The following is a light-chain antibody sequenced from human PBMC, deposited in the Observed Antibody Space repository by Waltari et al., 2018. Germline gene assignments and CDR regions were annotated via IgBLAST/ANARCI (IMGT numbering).Light chain of an antibody. V-gene: IGLV1-40*01. CDR2: DNT. Sequence: QSVLTQPPSVSGAPGQTVTISRTGSRPNTRAGYDAHWYQQLPRTAPKLVIFDNTNRPSGVPDRFSGSKSGTSASLAITGLQTDDEADYYCQSYDSSLSASVFGGGTKLTVL. J-gene: IGLJ3*02. CDR1: RPNTRAGYD. CDR3: QSYDSSLSASV.